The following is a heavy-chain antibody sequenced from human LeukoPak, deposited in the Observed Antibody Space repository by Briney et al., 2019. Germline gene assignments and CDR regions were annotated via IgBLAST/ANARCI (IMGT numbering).Heavy chain of an antibody. D-gene: IGHD2-2*01. CDR3: ARGVGSGDIVVVPPADIRLYYFDY. V-gene: IGHV4-34*01. CDR1: GGSFSGYY. Sequence: PSETLSLTCAVYGGSFSGYYWSWIRQPPGKGLEWIGEINHSGSTNYNPALKNRVTISVDTTKNQFSLKLRTVPAADTAGVYCARGVGSGDIVVVPPADIRLYYFDYWGQGTLVTVSS. CDR2: INHSGST. J-gene: IGHJ4*02.